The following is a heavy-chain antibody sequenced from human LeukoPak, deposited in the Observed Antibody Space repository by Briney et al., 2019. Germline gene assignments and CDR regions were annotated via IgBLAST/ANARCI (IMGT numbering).Heavy chain of an antibody. CDR3: ARVAYCGGDCYDY. D-gene: IGHD2-21*01. CDR2: IIPIFGTA. V-gene: IGHV1-69*13. Sequence: ASVKVSCKASGGTFSSYAISWVRQAPGQRLEWMGGIIPIFGTANYAQKFQGRVTITADESTSTAYMELSSLRSEDTAVYYCARVAYCGGDCYDYWGQGTLVTVSS. CDR1: GGTFSSYA. J-gene: IGHJ4*02.